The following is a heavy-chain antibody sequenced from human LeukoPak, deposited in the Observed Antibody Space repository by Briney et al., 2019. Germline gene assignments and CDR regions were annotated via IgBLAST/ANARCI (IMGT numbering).Heavy chain of an antibody. CDR2: INHSGST. Sequence: SETLSLTCAVYGGSFSGYYWSWIRQPPGKGLEWIGEINHSGSTNYNPSLKGRVTISVDTSKNQFSLKLSSVTAADTAVYYCARGSMSEWFGERKYYFDYWGQGTLVTVSS. V-gene: IGHV4-34*01. J-gene: IGHJ4*02. D-gene: IGHD3-10*01. CDR1: GGSFSGYY. CDR3: ARGSMSEWFGERKYYFDY.